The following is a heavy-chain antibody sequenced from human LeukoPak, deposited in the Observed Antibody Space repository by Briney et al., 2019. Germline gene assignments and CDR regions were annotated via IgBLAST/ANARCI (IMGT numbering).Heavy chain of an antibody. CDR1: GGSISSYY. Sequence: PSETLSLTCTVSGGSISSYYWSWIRQPPGKGLEWIGYIYYSGSTNYNPSLKSRVTISVDTSKNQFSLKLSSVTAADTAVYYCARGEYCSGGSCFREYYFDYWGQGTLVTVSS. J-gene: IGHJ4*02. V-gene: IGHV4-59*01. D-gene: IGHD2-15*01. CDR3: ARGEYCSGGSCFREYYFDY. CDR2: IYYSGST.